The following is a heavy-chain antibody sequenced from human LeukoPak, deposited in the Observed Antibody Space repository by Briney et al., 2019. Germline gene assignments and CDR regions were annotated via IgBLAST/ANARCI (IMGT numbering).Heavy chain of an antibody. V-gene: IGHV3-23*01. CDR2: ITPDAGRT. CDR3: VQDWAWGAFGY. Sequence: PGGSLRLSCVASGFTFNSYAMTWVRQAPGKGLEWVSGITPDAGRTYYADSVKGRFTIYRDNSKNTVYLQMNSLGAEDTAVYYCVQDWAWGAFGYWGQGTLVTVSS. J-gene: IGHJ4*02. CDR1: GFTFNSYA. D-gene: IGHD7-27*01.